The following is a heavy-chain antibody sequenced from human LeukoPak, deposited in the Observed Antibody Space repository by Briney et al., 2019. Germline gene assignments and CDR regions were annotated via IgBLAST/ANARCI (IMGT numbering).Heavy chain of an antibody. CDR1: GGSISSYY. J-gene: IGHJ4*02. V-gene: IGHV4-59*08. Sequence: SETLSLTCTVSGGSISSYYWSWIRQPAGKGLEWIGFISHSGNTNYNPSLRSRVTISVDTSKNQFSLKLSSVTAADTAVYYCASGFSSPLWGQGTLVTVSS. CDR2: ISHSGNT. CDR3: ASGFSSPL. D-gene: IGHD6-19*01.